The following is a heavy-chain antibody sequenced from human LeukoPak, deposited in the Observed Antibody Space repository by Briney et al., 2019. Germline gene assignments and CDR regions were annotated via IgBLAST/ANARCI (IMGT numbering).Heavy chain of an antibody. D-gene: IGHD3-22*01. CDR3: ARGRQDVNMIVVVMTAVSYYLDV. CDR1: GGSFSGYY. Sequence: SETLSLTCAVYGGSFSGYYWTWIRQTPEKGLEWIGEMNPSGSTNYNPSLKSRVTISVDTSKNQFSLELSSVTAADTAVYYCARGRQDVNMIVVVMTAVSYYLDVWGKGTTVTVS. J-gene: IGHJ6*03. CDR2: MNPSGST. V-gene: IGHV4-34*01.